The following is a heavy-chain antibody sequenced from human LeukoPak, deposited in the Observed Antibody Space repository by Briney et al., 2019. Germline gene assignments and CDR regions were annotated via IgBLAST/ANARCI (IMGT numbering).Heavy chain of an antibody. Sequence: PSETLSLTCTVSGGSISSSSYYWGWIRQPPGKGLEWIGSIYYSGSTYYNPSLKSRVTISVDTSKNQFSLKLSSVTAADTAVYYCARVVPAAICLYWFDPWGQGTLVTVSS. D-gene: IGHD2-2*01. J-gene: IGHJ5*02. CDR1: GGSISSSSYY. CDR3: ARVVPAAICLYWFDP. CDR2: IYYSGST. V-gene: IGHV4-39*07.